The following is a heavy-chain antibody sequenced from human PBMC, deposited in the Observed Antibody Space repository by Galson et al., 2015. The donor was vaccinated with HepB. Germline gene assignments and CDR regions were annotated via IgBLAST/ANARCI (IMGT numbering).Heavy chain of an antibody. CDR1: GGTSSTYT. CDR3: ARANTLDYLNWFDP. V-gene: IGHV1-69*13. D-gene: IGHD4-11*01. Sequence: SVKVSCKASGGTSSTYTINWVRQAPGQGLEWMGGIIPIFGTANYAQKFQGRVTFTADESTSTAYMQLNSLRSEDTAVYYCARANTLDYLNWFDPWGQGTLVTVSS. CDR2: IIPIFGTA. J-gene: IGHJ5*02.